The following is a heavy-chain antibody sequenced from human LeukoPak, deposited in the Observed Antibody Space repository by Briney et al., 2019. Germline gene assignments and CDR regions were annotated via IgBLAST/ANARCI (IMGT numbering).Heavy chain of an antibody. D-gene: IGHD4-17*01. J-gene: IGHJ4*02. CDR1: GGSISSASYY. V-gene: IGHV4-61*02. CDR3: AREREGPYGYLDY. Sequence: PSQTLSLTCSVPGGSISSASYYWSWIRQPAGKGLEWIGRIYISGSINYSSSLKSRVTIPVDTSKNQFSLRLSSVTAADTAVYYCAREREGPYGYLDYWGQGTLVTVSS. CDR2: IYISGSI.